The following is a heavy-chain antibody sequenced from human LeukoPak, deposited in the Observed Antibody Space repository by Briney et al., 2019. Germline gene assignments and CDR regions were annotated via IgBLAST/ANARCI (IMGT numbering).Heavy chain of an antibody. Sequence: SVKVSCKASGFTFTSTAVQWVRQARGQRLEWIGWILVGSGNTNYAQMFQGRVTLTWDVSTSTAYMVLSSLRSEDTAIYYCASDPPYASSSAWWGQGTLVTVSS. CDR1: GFTFTSTA. J-gene: IGHJ4*02. V-gene: IGHV1-58*01. CDR3: ASDPPYASSSAW. D-gene: IGHD2-2*01. CDR2: ILVGSGNT.